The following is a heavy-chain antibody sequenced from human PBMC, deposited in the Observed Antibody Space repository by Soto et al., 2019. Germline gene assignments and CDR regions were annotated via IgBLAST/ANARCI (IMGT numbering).Heavy chain of an antibody. Sequence: QVQLVESGGGVVQPGRSLRLSCAASGFTFSGLGMHWVRQAPGEGLVWVAVIRYDGSNIYYADAVRGRFTISRDNSKDTLSLQMNSLRADDTAVYYCARDGVGHTTFFGYFDYWGQGTRVTVS. D-gene: IGHD1-26*01. CDR3: ARDGVGHTTFFGYFDY. CDR1: GFTFSGLG. V-gene: IGHV3-33*01. CDR2: IRYDGSNI. J-gene: IGHJ4*02.